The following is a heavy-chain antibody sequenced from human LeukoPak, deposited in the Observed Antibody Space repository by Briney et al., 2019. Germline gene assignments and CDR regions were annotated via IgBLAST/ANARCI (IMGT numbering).Heavy chain of an antibody. J-gene: IGHJ6*02. CDR3: ARDVCSGGSCYSYYYYGMDV. D-gene: IGHD2-15*01. CDR1: GGTFSSYA. CDR2: IIPILGIA. Sequence: SVKVSCKASGGTFSSYAISWVRQAPGQGLEWMGRIIPILGIANYAQKFQGRVTITADKSTSTAYMELSSLRSEDTAVYYCARDVCSGGSCYSYYYYGMDVWGQGTTVTVSS. V-gene: IGHV1-69*04.